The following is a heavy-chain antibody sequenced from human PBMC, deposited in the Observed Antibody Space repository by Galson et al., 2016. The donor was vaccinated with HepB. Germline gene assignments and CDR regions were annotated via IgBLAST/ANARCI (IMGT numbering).Heavy chain of an antibody. D-gene: IGHD6-6*01. CDR2: ISYDGSNK. CDR1: GFTLRDYA. V-gene: IGHV3-30-3*01. J-gene: IGHJ4*01. Sequence: SLRLSCAVSGFTLRDYAMHWVRQAPGKGLEWVAVISYDGSNKYYADSVKGRFTISRDNSKNTLYLQMNSLRPEDTAVYYCARPGSLIPPSNYQVVSWAARPFDYWGHGALVIVSS. CDR3: ARPGSLIPPSNYQVVSWAARPFDY.